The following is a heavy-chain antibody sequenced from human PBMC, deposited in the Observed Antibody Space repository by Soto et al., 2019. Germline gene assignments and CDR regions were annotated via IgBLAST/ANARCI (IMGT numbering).Heavy chain of an antibody. CDR3: ARDTSYDLCSGYVGFDT. CDR1: GGSVSSGSHY. D-gene: IGHD3-3*01. CDR2: IYYSGST. V-gene: IGHV4-61*03. Sequence: SETLSLTCTVSGGSVSSGSHYWSWIRQPPGKGLEWIGNIYYSGSTKYNPSLKSRVTISVDRSRNHFSLNLRSVTTADTALYYCARDTSYDLCSGYVGFDTWGPGTLVTVSS. J-gene: IGHJ5*02.